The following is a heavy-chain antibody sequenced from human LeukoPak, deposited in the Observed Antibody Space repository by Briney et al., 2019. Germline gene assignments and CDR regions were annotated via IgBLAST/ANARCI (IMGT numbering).Heavy chain of an antibody. V-gene: IGHV4-59*01. CDR1: GGSISSCY. CDR2: IYYSGST. D-gene: IGHD1-1*01. Sequence: SETLSLTCTVSGGSISSCYWSWIRQPPGKGLEWIGYIYYSGSTNYNPSLKSRVTISVDTSKNQFSLKLSSVTAADTAVYYCARDREWNDAGVWFDPWGQGTLVTVSS. J-gene: IGHJ5*02. CDR3: ARDREWNDAGVWFDP.